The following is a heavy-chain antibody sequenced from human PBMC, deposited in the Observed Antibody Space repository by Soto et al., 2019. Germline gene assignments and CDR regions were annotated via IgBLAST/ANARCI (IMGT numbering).Heavy chain of an antibody. Sequence: SQTLSLTCAISGDSVSSNSAAWNWIRQSPSRGLEWLGRTYYRSKWYNDYAVSVKSRITINPDTSKNQFSLQMNSLRADDTAVYYCARDMSGGTYNYYYGMDVWGQGTTVTVSS. D-gene: IGHD1-26*01. CDR2: TYYRSKWYN. J-gene: IGHJ6*02. V-gene: IGHV6-1*01. CDR1: GDSVSSNSAA. CDR3: ARDMSGGTYNYYYGMDV.